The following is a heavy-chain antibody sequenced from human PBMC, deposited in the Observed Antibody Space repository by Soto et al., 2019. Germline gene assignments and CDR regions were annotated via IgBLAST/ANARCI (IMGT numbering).Heavy chain of an antibody. J-gene: IGHJ6*02. CDR3: ARLYGRPGVVTYYYYYYGMDV. Sequence: ETLSLTCAVYGGSFSGYYWSWIRQPPGKGLEWIGEINHSGSTNYNPSLKSRVTISVDTSKNQFSLKLSSVTAADTAVYYCARLYGRPGVVTYYYYYYGMDVWGQGTTVTVS. V-gene: IGHV4-34*01. D-gene: IGHD3-3*01. CDR1: GGSFSGYY. CDR2: INHSGST.